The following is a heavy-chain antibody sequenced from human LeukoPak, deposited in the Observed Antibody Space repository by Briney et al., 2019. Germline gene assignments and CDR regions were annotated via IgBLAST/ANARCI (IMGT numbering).Heavy chain of an antibody. D-gene: IGHD3-22*01. CDR1: GGSISSGGYY. J-gene: IGHJ4*02. CDR3: ARVSGDSSGYRPYYFDY. V-gene: IGHV4-31*03. Sequence: SQTLSLTCTVSGGSISSGGYYWSWIRQHPGKGLEWIGYIYYSGSTYYNPSLKSRVTISVDTSKNQFSLKLSSVTAADTAVYYCARVSGDSSGYRPYYFDYWGQGTLVTVSS. CDR2: IYYSGST.